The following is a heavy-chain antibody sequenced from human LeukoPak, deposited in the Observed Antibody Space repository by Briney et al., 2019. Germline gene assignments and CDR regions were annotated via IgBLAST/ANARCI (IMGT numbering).Heavy chain of an antibody. CDR2: IYHSGST. Sequence: PSETLSLTCAVSGYSISSGYYWGWIRQPPGKGLEWIGSIYHSGSTYYNPSLKSRVTISVDTSKNQFSLKLSSVTAADTAVYYCARAPARTSYYYYYYMDVWGKGTTVTVSS. CDR3: ARAPARTSYYYYYYMDV. D-gene: IGHD2-2*01. J-gene: IGHJ6*03. CDR1: GYSISSGYY. V-gene: IGHV4-38-2*01.